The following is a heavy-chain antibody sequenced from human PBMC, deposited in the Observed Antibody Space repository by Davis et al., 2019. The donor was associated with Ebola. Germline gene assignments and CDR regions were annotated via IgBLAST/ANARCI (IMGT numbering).Heavy chain of an antibody. J-gene: IGHJ6*02. V-gene: IGHV3-64D*08. Sequence: GGSLRLSCAVSGFTFSSYAMHWVRQAPGKGLEWVSAISGSGGSTYYADSVKGRFTISRDNSKNTLYLQMSSLRAEDTAVYYCARDYGDYSNYGMDVWGQGTTVTVSS. D-gene: IGHD4-17*01. CDR3: ARDYGDYSNYGMDV. CDR1: GFTFSSYA. CDR2: ISGSGGST.